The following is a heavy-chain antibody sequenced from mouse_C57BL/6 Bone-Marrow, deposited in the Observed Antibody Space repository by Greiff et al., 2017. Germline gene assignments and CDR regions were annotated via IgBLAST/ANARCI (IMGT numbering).Heavy chain of an antibody. Sequence: QVQLQQSGAELVKPGASVKLSCKASGYTFTSYWMHWVKQRPGQGLEWIGMIHPTSGSTNYNEKFKSKATLTVAKSSSTAYLQLSSLTSGGTAVDYCARWVGLPSDFDYWGQGTTLTVSS. D-gene: IGHD2-4*01. CDR2: IHPTSGST. J-gene: IGHJ2*01. V-gene: IGHV1-64*01. CDR3: ARWVGLPSDFDY. CDR1: GYTFTSYW.